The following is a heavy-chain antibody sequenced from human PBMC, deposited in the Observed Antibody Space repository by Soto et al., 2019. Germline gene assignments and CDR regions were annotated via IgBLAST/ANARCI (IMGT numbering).Heavy chain of an antibody. V-gene: IGHV4-34*01. J-gene: IGHJ6*02. CDR2: INHSGST. D-gene: IGHD2-21*02. CDR3: AREDDGGDRDYYGLDV. CDR1: GGSFSGYY. Sequence: SETLSLTCAVYGGSFSGYYWSWIRQPPGKGLEWIGEINHSGSTNYNPSLKSRVTISVDTSKNQFSLKLSSVTAADTALYFCAREDDGGDRDYYGLDVWGQGTTVTVSS.